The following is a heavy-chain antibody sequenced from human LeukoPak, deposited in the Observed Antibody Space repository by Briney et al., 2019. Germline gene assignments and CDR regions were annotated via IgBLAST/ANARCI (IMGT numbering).Heavy chain of an antibody. J-gene: IGHJ6*02. CDR2: ISGSGNRT. D-gene: IGHD2-15*01. Sequence: GGSLGLSCAASGFTFSSYWMSWVRQAPGKGLEWVSSISGSGNRTYYADSVKGRFTISRDNSKNTLFLQMNSLRAEDTAVYYCAKNLYCGGGSCYPSALGMDVWGQGTTVTVSS. V-gene: IGHV3-23*01. CDR3: AKNLYCGGGSCYPSALGMDV. CDR1: GFTFSSYW.